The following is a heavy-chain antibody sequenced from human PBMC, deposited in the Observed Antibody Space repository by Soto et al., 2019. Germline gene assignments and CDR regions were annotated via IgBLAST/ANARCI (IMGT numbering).Heavy chain of an antibody. CDR3: ASPDRVNLAFDI. CDR2: VIPIFHTP. V-gene: IGHV1-69*06. D-gene: IGHD3-10*01. Sequence: QVQLVQSGAEVKKPGSSVKVSCKASGGTFSNFAINWLRQAPGQGLEWMGGVIPIFHTPLYAQRFQGRVTITADTSTRTVYMELSSLRSEDTAVYYCASPDRVNLAFDIWGQGRMVTVSS. J-gene: IGHJ3*02. CDR1: GGTFSNFA.